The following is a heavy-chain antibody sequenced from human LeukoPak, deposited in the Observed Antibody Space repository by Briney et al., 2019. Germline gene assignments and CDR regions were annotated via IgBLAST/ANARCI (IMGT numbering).Heavy chain of an antibody. J-gene: IGHJ6*02. Sequence: SETLSLTCTVSGGSISSYYWSWIRQPAGKGLEWIGRIYTSGSTNYNPSLKSRVTISVDTSKNQFSLKLSSVTAADTAVYYCATSTVTYYYYGMDVWGQGTTVTVSS. CDR3: ATSTVTYYYYGMDV. CDR2: IYTSGST. CDR1: GGSISSYY. D-gene: IGHD4-17*01. V-gene: IGHV4-4*07.